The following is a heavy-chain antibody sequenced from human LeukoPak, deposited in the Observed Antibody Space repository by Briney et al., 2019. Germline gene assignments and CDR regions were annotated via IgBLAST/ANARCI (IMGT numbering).Heavy chain of an antibody. J-gene: IGHJ4*02. D-gene: IGHD3-3*01. Sequence: PSETLSLTCTVSGGSISNHYWSWIRQTPGKGLEWIGYLHYTGTTNYNPTLKSRVTISVDMSKNQFSLNIDSVTAADTAVYYCARGGRSLDFWGQGTLVTVSS. CDR3: ARGGRSLDF. CDR1: GGSISNHY. V-gene: IGHV4-59*11. CDR2: LHYTGTT.